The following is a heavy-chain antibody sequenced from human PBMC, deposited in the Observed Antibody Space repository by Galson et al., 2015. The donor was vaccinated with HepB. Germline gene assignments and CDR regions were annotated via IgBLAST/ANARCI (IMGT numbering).Heavy chain of an antibody. CDR2: IYYSGST. V-gene: IGHV4-59*08. J-gene: IGHJ3*02. Sequence: LSLTCTVSGGSISSYYWSWIRQPPGKGLEWIGYIYYSGSTNYNPSLKSRVTISVDTSKNQFSLKLSSVTAADTAVYYCASRYSSSWYGGAKDDAFDIWGQGTMVTVSS. D-gene: IGHD6-13*01. CDR3: ASRYSSSWYGGAKDDAFDI. CDR1: GGSISSYY.